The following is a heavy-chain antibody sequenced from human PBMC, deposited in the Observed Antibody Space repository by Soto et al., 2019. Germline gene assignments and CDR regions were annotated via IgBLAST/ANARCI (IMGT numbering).Heavy chain of an antibody. J-gene: IGHJ6*02. Sequence: SESLSLTCAVSGGSISSSNWWSWVRQPPGKGLEWIGEIYHSGSTNYNPSLKSRVTISVDKSKNQFSLKLSSVTAADTAVYYCARAHGNYYYGMDVWGQGTTVTVSS. CDR1: GGSISSSNW. CDR2: IYHSGST. D-gene: IGHD4-17*01. V-gene: IGHV4-4*02. CDR3: ARAHGNYYYGMDV.